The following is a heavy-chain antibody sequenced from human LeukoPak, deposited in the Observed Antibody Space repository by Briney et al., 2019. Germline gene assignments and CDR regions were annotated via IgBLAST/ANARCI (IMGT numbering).Heavy chain of an antibody. CDR2: AGWAGGTT. V-gene: IGHV3-43*01. CDR1: GFNFDRYT. Sequence: GSLRLSCATSGFNFDRYTIHWVRHAPGKGLEWVSLAGWAGGTTFYSDSVRGRFTISRDSGRKCVYLQMNSLTTDDTAFYFCAKELDTMFFDYWGQGALVTVSS. J-gene: IGHJ4*02. D-gene: IGHD3-10*02. CDR3: AKELDTMFFDY.